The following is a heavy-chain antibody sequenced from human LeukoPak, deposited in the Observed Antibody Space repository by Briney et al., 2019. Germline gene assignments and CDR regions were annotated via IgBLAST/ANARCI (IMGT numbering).Heavy chain of an antibody. J-gene: IGHJ4*02. CDR3: ARDIGRRGVRGVPWVY. D-gene: IGHD3-10*01. Sequence: PGGSLRLSCAASGFTFSSYWMHWVRQAPGKGLVWVSRINTDGSSTSYADSVKGRFTISRDNAKNTLYLQMNSLRAEDTAVYYCARDIGRRGVRGVPWVYWGQGTLVTVSS. V-gene: IGHV3-74*01. CDR2: INTDGSST. CDR1: GFTFSSYW.